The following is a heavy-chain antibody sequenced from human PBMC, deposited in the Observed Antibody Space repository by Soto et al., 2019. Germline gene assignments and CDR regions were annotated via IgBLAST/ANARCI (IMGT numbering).Heavy chain of an antibody. CDR2: IYYSGST. CDR3: ARDTNGVYGSDY. J-gene: IGHJ4*02. CDR1: GGSISSYY. V-gene: IGHV4-59*01. D-gene: IGHD2-8*01. Sequence: ETLSLTCTVSGGSISSYYLSWIRQPPGKGLEWIGYIYYSGSTNYNPSLKSRVTISVDTSKNQFSLKLSSVTAADTAVYYCARDTNGVYGSDYWGQGTLVTVSS.